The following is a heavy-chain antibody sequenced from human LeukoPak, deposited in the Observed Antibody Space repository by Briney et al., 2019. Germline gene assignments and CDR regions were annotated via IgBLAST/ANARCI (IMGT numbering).Heavy chain of an antibody. CDR1: GFTFSSYG. CDR2: IWYDGSNK. D-gene: IGHD3-16*01. J-gene: IGHJ4*02. V-gene: IGHV3-33*01. CDR3: AREYMTPYFDY. Sequence: PGGSLRLSCAAFGFTFSSYGMHWVRQAPGKGLEWVAVIWYDGSNKYYADSVKGRFTISRDNSKNTLYLQMNSLRAEDTAVYYCAREYMTPYFDYWGQGTLVTVSS.